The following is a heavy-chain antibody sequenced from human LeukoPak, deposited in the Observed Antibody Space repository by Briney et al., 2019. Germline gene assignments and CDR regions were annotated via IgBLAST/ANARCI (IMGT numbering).Heavy chain of an antibody. D-gene: IGHD3-3*01. V-gene: IGHV3-30*01. J-gene: IGHJ4*02. Sequence: PGGSLRLSCAASGFTFSSYAMHWVRQAPGKGLEWVAVISYDGRYEYYADSVKGRFTISRDNSMNTLYLQMNSLRAEDTAMYYCARVGSGYYFDWGQGTLVTVSS. CDR1: GFTFSSYA. CDR2: ISYDGRYE. CDR3: ARVGSGYYFD.